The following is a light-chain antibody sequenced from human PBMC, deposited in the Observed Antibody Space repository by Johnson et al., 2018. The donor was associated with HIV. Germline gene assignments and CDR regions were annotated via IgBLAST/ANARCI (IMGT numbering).Light chain of an antibody. CDR3: GTWDSSLSAHV. CDR1: SSNIGSNY. V-gene: IGLV1-51*01. Sequence: QSVLTQPPSVSAAPGQKVTISCSGSSSNIGSNYVSWYQQLPGTAPKLLIYDNNKRPSGIPDRFSGSKSGTSATLGITGLQTGDEADYYCGTWDSSLSAHVFGTGIKLT. CDR2: DNN. J-gene: IGLJ1*01.